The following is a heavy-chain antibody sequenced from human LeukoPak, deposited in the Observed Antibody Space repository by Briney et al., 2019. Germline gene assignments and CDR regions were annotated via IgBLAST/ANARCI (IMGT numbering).Heavy chain of an antibody. V-gene: IGHV1-69*06. J-gene: IGHJ4*02. Sequence: ASVKVSCKASGYTFTSYDINWVRQAPGQGLEWMGGIIPIFGTVNYAQKFQGRVTITADKSTSTAYMELSSLRSEDTAVYYCARTYSGSPGRLDYWGQGTLVTVSS. CDR2: IIPIFGTV. CDR1: GYTFTSYD. D-gene: IGHD1-26*01. CDR3: ARTYSGSPGRLDY.